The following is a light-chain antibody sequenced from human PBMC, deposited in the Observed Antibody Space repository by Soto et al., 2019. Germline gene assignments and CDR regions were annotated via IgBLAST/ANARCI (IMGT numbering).Light chain of an antibody. CDR2: NVR. Sequence: QSVLTQPRSVSGSPGQSVTISCTGTSSDVGGYIYVSWYQQHPGKAPKLMLYNVRKRPSGVPDRFSGSRSGNTASLTISGVQAEDEAVYYCCSYAGSYTWVFGGGTQLTVL. J-gene: IGLJ7*01. CDR1: SSDVGGYIY. V-gene: IGLV2-11*01. CDR3: CSYAGSYTWV.